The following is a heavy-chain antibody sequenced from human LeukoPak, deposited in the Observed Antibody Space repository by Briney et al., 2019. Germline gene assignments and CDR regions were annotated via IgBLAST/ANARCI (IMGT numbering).Heavy chain of an antibody. CDR2: IITIFGTA. CDR3: ARDQEAYYYGSGSPLYI. D-gene: IGHD3-10*01. CDR1: GGTFSRYA. J-gene: IGHJ3*02. Sequence: GASVKVSCKASGGTFSRYAISWVRQAPGQGLEWMGRIITIFGTANYTQKFQGRVTVTTDESTSTAYMELSSLRSEDTAVYYCARDQEAYYYGSGSPLYIWGQGTMVTVSS. V-gene: IGHV1-69*05.